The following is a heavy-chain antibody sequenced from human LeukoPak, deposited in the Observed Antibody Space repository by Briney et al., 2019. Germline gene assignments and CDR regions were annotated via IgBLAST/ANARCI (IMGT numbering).Heavy chain of an antibody. CDR2: IMSSGGGT. CDR3: AKDRPNYHESNGHYYRPNGDP. Sequence: PGGSLRLSCAASGFTFNIYAMSWVRQAPGKGLEWVSSIMSSGGGTFYADSVKDRFTISRDNSKNTLYLQMSRLRVEDTAVYYCAKDRPNYHESNGHYYRPNGDPWGQGTLVTVSS. D-gene: IGHD3-22*01. V-gene: IGHV3-23*01. CDR1: GFTFNIYA. J-gene: IGHJ5*02.